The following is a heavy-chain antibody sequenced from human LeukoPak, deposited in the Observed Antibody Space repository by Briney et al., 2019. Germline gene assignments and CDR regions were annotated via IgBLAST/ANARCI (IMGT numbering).Heavy chain of an antibody. CDR2: INPNSGGT. Sequence: ASVTVSCKASGYTFTGYYMHWVRQAPGQGLEWMGWINPNSGGTNYAQKFQGRVTMTRDTSISTAYMELSRLRSDDTAVYYCARSYSSGWYFDYWGQGTLVTVSS. V-gene: IGHV1-2*02. CDR3: ARSYSSGWYFDY. CDR1: GYTFTGYY. D-gene: IGHD6-19*01. J-gene: IGHJ4*02.